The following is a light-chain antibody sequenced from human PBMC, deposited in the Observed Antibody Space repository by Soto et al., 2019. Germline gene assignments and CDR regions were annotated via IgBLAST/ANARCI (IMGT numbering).Light chain of an antibody. CDR3: QQRSNWPQT. V-gene: IGKV3-11*01. J-gene: IGKJ1*01. Sequence: EIVMTQSPVTLSVSLGERATLSCRASQNVANYLDWYQQKPGQAHRXLIYESSNRATGIAARFSGSVSGTDFTLTISSLEPEDGAVYDGQQRSNWPQTFGQGTKVDIK. CDR2: ESS. CDR1: QNVANY.